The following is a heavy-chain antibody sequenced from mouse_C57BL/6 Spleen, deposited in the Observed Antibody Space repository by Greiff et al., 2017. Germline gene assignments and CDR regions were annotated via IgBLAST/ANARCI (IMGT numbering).Heavy chain of an antibody. V-gene: IGHV7-3*01. CDR1: GFTFTDYY. CDR2: IRNKANGYTT. J-gene: IGHJ4*01. D-gene: IGHD1-1*01. CDR3: ARTTVDYAMDY. Sequence: DVKLVESGGGLVQPGGSLSLSCAASGFTFTDYYMSWVRQPPGKALEWLGFIRNKANGYTTEYSASVKGRFTISRDNSQSILYLQMNALRAEDSATYYCARTTVDYAMDYWGQGDSVTVSS.